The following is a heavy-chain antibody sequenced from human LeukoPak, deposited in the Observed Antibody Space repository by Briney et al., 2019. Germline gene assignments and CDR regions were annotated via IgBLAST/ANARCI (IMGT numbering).Heavy chain of an antibody. CDR3: ASQRLLWFGELLSHNREYYFDY. CDR1: GGSISSGGYY. J-gene: IGHJ4*02. D-gene: IGHD3-10*01. CDR2: IYHSGST. Sequence: SETLSLTCTVSGGSISSGGYYWSWIRQPPGKGLEWIGYIYHSGSTYYNPSLKSRVTISVDRSKNQFSLKLSSVTAADTAVYYCASQRLLWFGELLSHNREYYFDYWGQGTLVTVSS. V-gene: IGHV4-30-2*01.